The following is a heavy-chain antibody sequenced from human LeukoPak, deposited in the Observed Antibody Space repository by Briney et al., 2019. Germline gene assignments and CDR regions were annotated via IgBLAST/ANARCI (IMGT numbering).Heavy chain of an antibody. V-gene: IGHV3-30-3*01. J-gene: IGHJ4*02. D-gene: IGHD6-13*01. CDR1: GFTFSSYA. CDR3: ARAPGSSSSWSYFDF. Sequence: GGSLRLSCAASGFTFSSYAMNWVRQAPGKGLEWVAVISYDGNNKYADSVKGRFTISRDNSKNTLYLQMNSLRAEDTAVYYCARAPGSSSSWSYFDFWGQGTLVTVSS. CDR2: ISYDGNNK.